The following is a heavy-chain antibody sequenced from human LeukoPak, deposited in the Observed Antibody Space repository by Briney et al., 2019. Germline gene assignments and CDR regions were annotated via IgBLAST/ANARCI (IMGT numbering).Heavy chain of an antibody. CDR1: EFTFDNYA. D-gene: IGHD6-13*01. Sequence: GGSLRLSCAASEFTFDNYAMSWVRQAPGKGLEWVAVISYDGSNKYYADSVKGRFTISRDNSKNTLYLQMNSLRAEDTAVYYCARDPRKSFFGQQLVTRRGYFDYWGQGTLVTVSS. J-gene: IGHJ4*02. V-gene: IGHV3-30-3*01. CDR2: ISYDGSNK. CDR3: ARDPRKSFFGQQLVTRRGYFDY.